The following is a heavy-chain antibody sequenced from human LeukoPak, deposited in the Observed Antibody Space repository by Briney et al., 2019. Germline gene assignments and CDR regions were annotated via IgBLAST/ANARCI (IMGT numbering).Heavy chain of an antibody. J-gene: IGHJ6*03. CDR3: AKEGHYYDSSGYRLFYYYMDV. D-gene: IGHD3-22*01. V-gene: IGHV3-48*03. Sequence: GGSLRLSCAASGFTFSNYEMHWVRQAPGKGLECVSYIISSGSDIYYADSVKGRFTISRDKSKNTLYLQMNSLRAEDTAVYYCAKEGHYYDSSGYRLFYYYMDVWGKGTTVTISS. CDR1: GFTFSNYE. CDR2: IISSGSDI.